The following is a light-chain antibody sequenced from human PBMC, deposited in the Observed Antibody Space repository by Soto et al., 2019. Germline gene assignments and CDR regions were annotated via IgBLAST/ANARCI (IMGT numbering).Light chain of an antibody. CDR3: QQYSSYSQFT. CDR1: QSINNW. V-gene: IGKV1-5*03. Sequence: DILMTQSPSTLSASVGDRVTITCRASQSINNWLAWYQQKPGEAPKLLIYKASTLESGVPSRFSGSGSGTEFALTISCLQPDDAASYYCQQYSSYSQFTFGPGTKVDIK. J-gene: IGKJ3*01. CDR2: KAS.